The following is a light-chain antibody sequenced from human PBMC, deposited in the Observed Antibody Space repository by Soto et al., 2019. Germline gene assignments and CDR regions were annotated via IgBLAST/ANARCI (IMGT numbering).Light chain of an antibody. J-gene: IGKJ1*01. CDR2: WAS. V-gene: IGKV4-1*01. CDR1: QSGLYSSNNKNY. CDR3: QQYYTALWT. Sequence: DIVMTQSPESLAVSLGERATINCKSSQSGLYSSNNKNYLAWYQQKPGQPPKLLIYWASTRESGVPDRFSGSGSGTDFTLSISSLQDEDVAVYYCQQYYTALWTFGQGTKVEIK.